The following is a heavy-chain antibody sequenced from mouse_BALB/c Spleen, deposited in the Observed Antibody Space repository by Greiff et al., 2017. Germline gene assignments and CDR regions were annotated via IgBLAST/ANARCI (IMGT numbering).Heavy chain of an antibody. V-gene: IGHV5-9-3*01. J-gene: IGHJ4*01. CDR1: GFTFSSYA. Sequence: EVKLMESGGGLVKPGGSLKLSCAASGFTFSSYAMSWVRQTPEKRLEWVATISSGGSYTYYPDSVKGRFTISRDNAKNTLYLQMSSLRSEDTAMYYCARHGLFYAMDYWGQGTSVTVSS. CDR3: ARHGLFYAMDY. CDR2: ISSGGSYT.